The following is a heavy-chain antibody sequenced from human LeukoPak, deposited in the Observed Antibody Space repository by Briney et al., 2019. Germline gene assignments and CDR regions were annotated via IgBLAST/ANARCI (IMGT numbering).Heavy chain of an antibody. CDR1: GGSISSGDYY. J-gene: IGHJ6*02. CDR3: ARSRSSSSWYRPYYYGMDV. V-gene: IGHV4-30-4*01. D-gene: IGHD6-13*01. CDR2: IYYSGST. Sequence: SQTLSLTCTVSGGSISSGDYYWSWIRQPPGKGLEWIGYIYYSGSTYYNPSLKSRVTISVDTSKNQFSLKLSSVTAADTAVYYCARSRSSSSWYRPYYYGMDVWGQGTTVTVSS.